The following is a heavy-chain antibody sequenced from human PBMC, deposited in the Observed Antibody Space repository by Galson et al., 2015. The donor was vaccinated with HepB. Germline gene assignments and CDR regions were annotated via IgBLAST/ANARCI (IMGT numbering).Heavy chain of an antibody. V-gene: IGHV3-11*01. D-gene: IGHD3-3*01. CDR3: ARAGLRFLEWLLQDFDY. Sequence: SLRLSCAASGFTFSDYYMSWIRQAPGKGLEWVSYISSSGSTIYYADSVKGRFTISRDNAKNSLYLQMNSLRAEDTAVYYCARAGLRFLEWLLQDFDYWAREPWSPSPQ. J-gene: IGHJ4*02. CDR1: GFTFSDYY. CDR2: ISSSGSTI.